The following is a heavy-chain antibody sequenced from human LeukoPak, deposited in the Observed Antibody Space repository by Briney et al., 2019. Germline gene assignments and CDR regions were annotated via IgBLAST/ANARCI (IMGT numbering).Heavy chain of an antibody. V-gene: IGHV5-10-1*01. CDR3: ARHVRWPFDY. CDR2: IDPSDSYT. J-gene: IGHJ4*02. D-gene: IGHD4-23*01. CDR1: GYSFTTYW. Sequence: GESLKISCKGSGYSFTTYWISWVRQMPGKGLEWMGRIDPSDSYTNYSPSFQGHVTISADKSISTAYLQWSSLKASDTAMYYCARHVRWPFDYWGQGTLVTVSS.